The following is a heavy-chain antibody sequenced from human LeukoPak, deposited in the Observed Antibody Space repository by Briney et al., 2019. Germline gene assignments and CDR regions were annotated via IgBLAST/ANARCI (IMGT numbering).Heavy chain of an antibody. D-gene: IGHD3-22*01. CDR1: GYTFTGYY. CDR3: ARASRYYYDSSGYSLYFQH. J-gene: IGHJ1*01. CDR2: INPNSGGT. Sequence: ASVKVSCKASGYTFTGYYMHWVRQAPGQGLEWMGWINPNSGGTNYAQKFQGRVTITTDESTSTAYMELSSLRSEDTAVYYCARASRYYYDSSGYSLYFQHWGQGTLVTVSS. V-gene: IGHV1-2*02.